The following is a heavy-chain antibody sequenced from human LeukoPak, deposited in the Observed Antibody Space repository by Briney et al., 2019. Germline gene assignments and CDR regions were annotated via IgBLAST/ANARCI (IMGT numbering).Heavy chain of an antibody. V-gene: IGHV1-18*01. CDR3: ARDGPSGTYHDN. CDR2: ISGYNGNT. Sequence: ASVKVSCKASGYTFTYNGLTWVRQAPGQGLEWKGWISGYNGNTNYAKKFQGRVTMTTDTNTSITYMEVRSMRSAETAVYYCARDGPSGTYHDNWGQGTLVTVSS. CDR1: GYTFTYNG. J-gene: IGHJ4*02. D-gene: IGHD1-26*01.